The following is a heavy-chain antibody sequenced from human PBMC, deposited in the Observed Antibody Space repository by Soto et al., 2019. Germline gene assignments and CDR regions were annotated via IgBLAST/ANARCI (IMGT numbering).Heavy chain of an antibody. CDR3: ARGGIVVVPAARDAFDI. Sequence: QVQLQESGPGLVKPSQTLSLTCTVSGGSISSGGYYWSWIRQHPGKGLEWIGYIYYSGSTYYNPSLKSRVTISVDTPKNQFSLKLSSATAADTVVYYCARGGIVVVPAARDAFDIWGQGTMVTVSS. CDR1: GGSISSGGYY. J-gene: IGHJ3*02. V-gene: IGHV4-31*03. CDR2: IYYSGST. D-gene: IGHD2-2*01.